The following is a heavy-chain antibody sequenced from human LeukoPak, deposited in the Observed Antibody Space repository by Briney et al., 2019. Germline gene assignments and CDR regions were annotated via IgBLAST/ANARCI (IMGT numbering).Heavy chain of an antibody. D-gene: IGHD3-22*01. J-gene: IGHJ4*02. Sequence: PGRSLRLSCKGSGYSFTSYWIGWVRQMPGKGLGWMGIIYPGDSDTRYSPSFQGQVTISADKSISTAYLQWSSLKASDTAMYYCARQAENPYDSSGYYGYWGQGTLVTVSS. CDR3: ARQAENPYDSSGYYGY. CDR1: GYSFTSYW. V-gene: IGHV5-51*01. CDR2: IYPGDSDT.